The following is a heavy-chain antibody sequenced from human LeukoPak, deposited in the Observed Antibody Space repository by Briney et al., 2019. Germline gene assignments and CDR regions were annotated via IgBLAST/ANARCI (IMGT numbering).Heavy chain of an antibody. CDR2: ISGSGGTT. V-gene: IGHV3-23*01. J-gene: IGHJ4*02. Sequence: PGGSLRLSCVASGFTFSSYAMSWVRQAPGKGLEWVSGISGSGGTTYYADSVKGRFTISRDNSKNTLYLQMNSLRAEDTAVYYCAKSRSWYYFDYWGQGTLVIVSS. CDR3: AKSRSWYYFDY. D-gene: IGHD2-15*01. CDR1: GFTFSSYA.